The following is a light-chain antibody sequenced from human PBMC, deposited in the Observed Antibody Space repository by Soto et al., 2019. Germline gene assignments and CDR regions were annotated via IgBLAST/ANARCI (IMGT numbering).Light chain of an antibody. Sequence: EIVRTQSPATLSVSPGERATLSCRASQTVSSKLAWYQLKPGQAPRLLIYGASTRATDIPARFSGSGSGTDFALTIGSQQSEDFAVYYCQQYNNGPPAFGQGTTVE. J-gene: IGKJ1*01. CDR3: QQYNNGPPA. CDR2: GAS. V-gene: IGKV3-15*01. CDR1: QTVSSK.